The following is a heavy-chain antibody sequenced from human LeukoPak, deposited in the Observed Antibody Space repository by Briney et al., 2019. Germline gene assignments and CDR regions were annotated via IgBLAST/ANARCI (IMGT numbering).Heavy chain of an antibody. V-gene: IGHV1-46*01. CDR1: GYTFTSYY. CDR3: ARRGGVAGPFDY. CDR2: INPSGGST. J-gene: IGHJ4*02. D-gene: IGHD6-19*01. Sequence: ASVKVSCKASGYTFTSYYMHWVRQAPGQGLEWMGIINPSGGSTSYAQKFQGRVTMTRDTSTNTVYMELSSLRSEDTAVYYCARRGGVAGPFDYWGQGTLVTVSS.